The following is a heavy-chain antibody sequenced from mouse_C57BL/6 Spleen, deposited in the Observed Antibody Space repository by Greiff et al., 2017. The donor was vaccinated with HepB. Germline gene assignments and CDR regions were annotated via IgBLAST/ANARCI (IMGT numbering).Heavy chain of an antibody. CDR3: ARGVITTVVAPYYCAMDY. J-gene: IGHJ4*01. D-gene: IGHD1-1*01. V-gene: IGHV5-6*01. CDR2: ISSGGSYT. Sequence: EVQLQQSGGDLVKPGGSLKLSCAASGFTFSSYGMSWVRQTPDKRLEWVATISSGGSYTYYPDSVKGRFTISRDNAKNTLYLQMSSLKSEDTAMYYCARGVITTVVAPYYCAMDYWGQGTSVTVAS. CDR1: GFTFSSYG.